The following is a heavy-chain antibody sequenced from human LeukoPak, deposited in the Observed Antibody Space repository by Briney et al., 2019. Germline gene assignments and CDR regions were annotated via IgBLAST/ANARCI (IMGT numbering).Heavy chain of an antibody. CDR3: ARPYSLLAIGSSGYMDV. V-gene: IGHV1-2*02. CDR1: GYTFTGYY. Sequence: ASVKVSCKASGYTFTGYYMHWVRQAPGQGLEWMGWINPTIGATNYAQKFQGRVNMTRHTSISTAYMELSRLRSDDTAVYCCARPYSLLAIGSSGYMDVWGKGTTVTV. D-gene: IGHD3-22*01. CDR2: INPTIGAT. J-gene: IGHJ6*03.